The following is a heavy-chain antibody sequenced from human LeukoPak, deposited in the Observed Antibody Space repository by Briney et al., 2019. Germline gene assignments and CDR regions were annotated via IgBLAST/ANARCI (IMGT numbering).Heavy chain of an antibody. CDR2: SHSSGDT. CDR1: SVSISSHD. CDR3: ARHLSGEFWFDP. D-gene: IGHD1-26*01. V-gene: IGHV4-59*11. J-gene: IGHJ5*02. Sequence: ASETLSLTCSVSSVSISSHDWSWVRQSPGKGLEWIGYSHSSGDTSYSPSLKSRVTISLDTSKNQFSLRLSSVTAADTAVYYCARHLSGEFWFDPWGQGTLVTVSS.